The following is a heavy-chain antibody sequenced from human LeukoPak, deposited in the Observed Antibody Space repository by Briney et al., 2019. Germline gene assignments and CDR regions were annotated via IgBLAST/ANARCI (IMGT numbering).Heavy chain of an antibody. CDR2: INWNGGIT. J-gene: IGHJ4*02. D-gene: IGHD1-26*01. CDR3: ARGGGLLNFDY. V-gene: IGHV3-20*04. CDR1: GFTFDDYG. Sequence: GGSLRLSCAASGFTFDDYGMSWVRQAPGKGLEWVSGINWNGGITGYADSVKGRFTISRDNAKNSLYLQMNSLRAEDTAVYYCARGGGLLNFDYWGQGTLVTVSS.